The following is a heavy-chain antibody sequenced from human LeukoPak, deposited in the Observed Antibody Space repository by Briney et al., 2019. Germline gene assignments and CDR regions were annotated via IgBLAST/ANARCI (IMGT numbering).Heavy chain of an antibody. CDR1: GGTFSSYA. Sequence: VASVKVSCKASGGTFSSYAISWVRQAPVQGLEWMGGIIPIFGTANYAQKFQGRVTITADESTSTAYMELSSLRSEGTAVYYCAVGMQRLVGYWGQGTLVTVSS. V-gene: IGHV1-69*13. CDR2: IIPIFGTA. CDR3: AVGMQRLVGY. D-gene: IGHD6-13*01. J-gene: IGHJ4*02.